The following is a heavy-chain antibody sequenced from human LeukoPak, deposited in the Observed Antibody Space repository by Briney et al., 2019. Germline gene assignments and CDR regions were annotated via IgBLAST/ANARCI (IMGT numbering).Heavy chain of an antibody. Sequence: SETLSLTCTVSGGSISSSSYYWGWIRQPPGKGLEWIGSIYYSGRTYYNPSLKSRVTISVDTSKNQFSLKLSSVTAADTAVYYCAREADLYYYGSGSPRGYFDYWGQGTLVTVSS. J-gene: IGHJ4*02. CDR1: GGSISSSSYY. D-gene: IGHD3-10*01. CDR3: AREADLYYYGSGSPRGYFDY. CDR2: IYYSGRT. V-gene: IGHV4-39*02.